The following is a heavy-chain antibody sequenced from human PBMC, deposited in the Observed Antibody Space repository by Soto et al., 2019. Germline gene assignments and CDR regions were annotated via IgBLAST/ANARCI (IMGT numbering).Heavy chain of an antibody. Sequence: EVQLFESGGGLVQPGGSLSLSCAASGFTFSIYAMNWVRQAPGKGLEWISVISGSGGSTYYADSVKGRFTISRDNSKNTLYLQMNSLRAEDTAVYYCARLTVGWYFDLWGRGTLVTVSS. CDR2: ISGSGGST. J-gene: IGHJ2*01. CDR3: ARLTVGWYFDL. D-gene: IGHD3-10*01. CDR1: GFTFSIYA. V-gene: IGHV3-23*01.